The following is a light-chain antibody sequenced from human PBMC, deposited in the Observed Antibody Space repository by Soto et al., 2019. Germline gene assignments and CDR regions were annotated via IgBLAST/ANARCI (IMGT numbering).Light chain of an antibody. J-gene: IGKJ2*01. CDR1: SSSKW. V-gene: IGKV1-5*01. CDR3: QHITDFT. Sequence: DIQMTQSPSTLAASVGDTVTMTCRSSSKWLAWYQKKPGKAPKLLIYDVSNLERGVPPRFSGSTSGAESTLTITGLQPDDLGTYYCQHITDFTFGQGTKLDI. CDR2: DVS.